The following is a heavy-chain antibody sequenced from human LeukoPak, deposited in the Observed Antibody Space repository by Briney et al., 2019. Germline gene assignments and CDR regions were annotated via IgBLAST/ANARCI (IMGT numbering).Heavy chain of an antibody. CDR1: GFTVSSNY. D-gene: IGHD3-10*01. CDR3: ARAGRDGSYFFDY. J-gene: IGHJ4*02. Sequence: GGSLRLSCTASGFTVSSNYMSWVRQPPGKGLEWVTLIYSGGNTYYADSVKGRFTISRDNSKNTLYLQMSSLRAEDTAVYYCARAGRDGSYFFDYWGQGTLVTVSS. CDR2: IYSGGNT. V-gene: IGHV3-66*01.